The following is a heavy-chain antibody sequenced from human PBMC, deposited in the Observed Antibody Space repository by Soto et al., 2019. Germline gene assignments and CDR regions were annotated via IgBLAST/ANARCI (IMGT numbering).Heavy chain of an antibody. V-gene: IGHV3-74*01. CDR3: ARAAAGPNWFDP. CDR1: GFTFSNYW. D-gene: IGHD6-13*01. CDR2: INTDGSTT. Sequence: EVPLVESGGDLVQPGGSLRLSCAASGFTFSNYWMHWVRQAPGKGPVWVSRINTDGSTTTYADSVKGRFTISRDNARNTLYLQMNSLRADDTAVYYCARAAAGPNWFDPWGQGTLVTVSS. J-gene: IGHJ5*02.